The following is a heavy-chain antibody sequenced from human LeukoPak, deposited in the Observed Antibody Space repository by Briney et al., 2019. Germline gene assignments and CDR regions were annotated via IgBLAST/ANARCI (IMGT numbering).Heavy chain of an antibody. V-gene: IGHV3-23*01. CDR3: AKDTGDGGANAFDI. CDR1: GITFSSYG. J-gene: IGHJ3*02. Sequence: LAGGSLRLSCAASGITFSSYGMSWVRQAPGKGLEWVSSISSTGGTTYYADSVKGRFTISRDNSKNTLYLQMNSLRAEDTAVYYCAKDTGDGGANAFDIWGQGTMVTVSS. D-gene: IGHD3-16*01. CDR2: ISSTGGTT.